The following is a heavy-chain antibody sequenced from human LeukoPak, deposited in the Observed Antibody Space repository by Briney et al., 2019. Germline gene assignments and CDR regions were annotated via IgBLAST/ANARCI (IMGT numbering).Heavy chain of an antibody. V-gene: IGHV3-7*03. CDR2: IKQDGSEK. CDR3: AKDRGYNYGPLDY. J-gene: IGHJ4*02. CDR1: GFTFSSYW. D-gene: IGHD5-12*01. Sequence: GGSLRLSCAASGFTFSSYWMSWVRQAPGKGLEWVANIKQDGSEKYYVDSVKGRFTISRDNAKNSLYLQMNSLRAEDTALYYCAKDRGYNYGPLDYWGQGTLVTVSS.